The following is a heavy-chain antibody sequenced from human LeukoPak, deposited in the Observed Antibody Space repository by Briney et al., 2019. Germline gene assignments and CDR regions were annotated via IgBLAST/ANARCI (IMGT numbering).Heavy chain of an antibody. CDR2: INPNSGGT. V-gene: IGHV1-2*06. D-gene: IGHD3-22*01. Sequence: ASVKVSCKASGYTFTGYYMHWVRQAPGQGLEWMGRINPNSGGTNYAQKFQGRVTMTRDTSISTAYMELSRLRSDDAAVYYCARDVGVITPNDAFDIWGQGTMVTVSS. CDR3: ARDVGVITPNDAFDI. CDR1: GYTFTGYY. J-gene: IGHJ3*02.